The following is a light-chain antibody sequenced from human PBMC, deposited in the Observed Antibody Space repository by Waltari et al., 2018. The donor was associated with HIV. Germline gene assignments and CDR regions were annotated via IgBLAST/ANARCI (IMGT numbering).Light chain of an antibody. CDR1: QSISSY. Sequence: DIQMTQSPSSLSASVGDRVTITCRASQSISSYLNWYQQKPGKAPKLLIYAASSLQSGVPSRFSGSGSGTDFTLIISSLQPEDFATYYCQQSYSIPRMDTFGQGTKPEIK. CDR3: QQSYSIPRMDT. J-gene: IGKJ2*01. CDR2: AAS. V-gene: IGKV1-39*01.